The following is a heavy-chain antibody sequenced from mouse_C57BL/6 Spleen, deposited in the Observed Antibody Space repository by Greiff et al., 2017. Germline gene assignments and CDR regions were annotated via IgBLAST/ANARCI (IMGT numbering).Heavy chain of an antibody. CDR3: ARLPGSSVGYFDV. D-gene: IGHD1-1*01. CDR1: GFTFSSYG. V-gene: IGHV5-6*01. J-gene: IGHJ1*03. CDR2: ISSGGSYT. Sequence: EVQGVESGGDLVKPGGSLKLSCAASGFTFSSYGMSWVRQTPDKRLEWVATISSGGSYTYYPDSVKGRFTISRDNAKNTLYLQMSSLKSEDTAMYYCARLPGSSVGYFDVWGTGTTVTVSS.